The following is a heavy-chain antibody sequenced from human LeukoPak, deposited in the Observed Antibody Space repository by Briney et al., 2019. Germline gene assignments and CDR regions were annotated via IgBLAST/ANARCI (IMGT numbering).Heavy chain of an antibody. D-gene: IGHD2-21*02. J-gene: IGHJ4*02. CDR2: VYPGDSEI. Sequence: GESLKISCKGSGYSYTSYWIGWVRQMPGKGLEWMGIVYPGDSEIRYSPSSHGQLTISGDKSISTAYLQWSSLKASDTAIYYCARLSYCGGDCHYSSYFDYWGQGTLVTVSS. CDR3: ARLSYCGGDCHYSSYFDY. V-gene: IGHV5-51*01. CDR1: GYSYTSYW.